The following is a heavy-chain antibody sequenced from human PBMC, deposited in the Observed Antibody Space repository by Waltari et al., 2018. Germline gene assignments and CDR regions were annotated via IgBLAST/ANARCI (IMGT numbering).Heavy chain of an antibody. Sequence: QVQLVQSGAEVKKPGSSVKVSCKASGGTFSRHSINWVRQALGQGLEWMGRIVPVLGVGNYAQKFQGRVTITAEKSTTTVYMELSSLRSEDTAVYYCARDLGPSETSGYYFDYWGQGTLVTVSS. D-gene: IGHD5-12*01. CDR2: IVPVLGVG. CDR3: ARDLGPSETSGYYFDY. J-gene: IGHJ4*02. CDR1: GGTFSRHS. V-gene: IGHV1-69*04.